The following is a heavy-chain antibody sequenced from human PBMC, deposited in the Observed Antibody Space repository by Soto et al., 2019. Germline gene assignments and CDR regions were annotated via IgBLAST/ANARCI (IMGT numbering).Heavy chain of an antibody. CDR3: VRQQYDFLVDP. V-gene: IGHV3-48*03. D-gene: IGHD3-16*01. J-gene: IGHJ5*02. Sequence: LRLSCAASEFTFDKYYMTWVRQAPGKGPEWVSYISSSGSGSTIYYADSAKGRFTISRDNGKSSLYLQMDSLRAEDTALYYCVRQQYDFLVDPWGQGTLVTVSS. CDR2: ISSSGSGSTI. CDR1: EFTFDKYY.